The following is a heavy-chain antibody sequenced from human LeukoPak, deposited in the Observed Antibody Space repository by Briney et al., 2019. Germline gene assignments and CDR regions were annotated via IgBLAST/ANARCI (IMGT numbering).Heavy chain of an antibody. V-gene: IGHV3-23*01. CDR1: GFTFSNYA. D-gene: IGHD4-17*01. CDR3: AKAAYGDYTPFDY. Sequence: GGSLRLSCAASGFTFSNYAMSWVRQAPGRGLEWVSAISSSSGSTFYADSVKGRFTISRDNSKKTLYLQMNSLRAEDTAVYYCAKAAYGDYTPFDYWGQGTLVTVSS. CDR2: ISSSSGST. J-gene: IGHJ4*02.